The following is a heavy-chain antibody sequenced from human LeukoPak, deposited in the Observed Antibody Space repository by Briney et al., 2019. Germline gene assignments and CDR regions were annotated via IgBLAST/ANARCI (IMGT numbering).Heavy chain of an antibody. D-gene: IGHD6-13*01. V-gene: IGHV1-2*02. Sequence: ASVKVSCKASGYTFTVYYMHWVRQAPGQGLEWMGWINPNSGGTNYAQKFQGRVTMTRDTSISTAYMELSRLRSDDTAVYYCAREGDSSSSYYFDYWGQGTLVTVSS. CDR1: GYTFTVYY. CDR2: INPNSGGT. CDR3: AREGDSSSSYYFDY. J-gene: IGHJ4*02.